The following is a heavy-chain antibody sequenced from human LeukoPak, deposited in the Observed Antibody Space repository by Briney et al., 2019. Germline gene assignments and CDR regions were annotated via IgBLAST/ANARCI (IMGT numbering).Heavy chain of an antibody. CDR1: GFSFTNYW. D-gene: IGHD3-10*01. Sequence: PGESLKISCKGSGFSFTNYWIGWVRQPPGKRLEWMGIIYPGDSDTRYSPSFQGQVTISADKSISTAYLQRSSLKASDTAMYYCARRFGARGESADFDYWGQGTLVTVSS. J-gene: IGHJ4*02. CDR2: IYPGDSDT. V-gene: IGHV5-51*01. CDR3: ARRFGARGESADFDY.